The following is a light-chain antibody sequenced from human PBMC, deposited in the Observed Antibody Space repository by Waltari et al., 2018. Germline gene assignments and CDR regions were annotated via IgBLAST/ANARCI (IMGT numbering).Light chain of an antibody. CDR2: GAS. J-gene: IGKJ1*01. CDR1: QCVGSN. Sequence: EIGMTQSPATLSVSPGERATLSGRASQCVGSNLARYQQKPGQAPRLLIYGASTRATGIPARFSGSGSWTEFTLTISSLQSEDFAVYYCQQYNNWPLWTFGQGTKVEIK. V-gene: IGKV3-15*01. CDR3: QQYNNWPLWT.